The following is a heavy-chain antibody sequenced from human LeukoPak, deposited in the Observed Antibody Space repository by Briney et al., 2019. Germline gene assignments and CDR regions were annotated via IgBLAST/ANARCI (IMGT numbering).Heavy chain of an antibody. CDR1: GYTFIDYY. V-gene: IGHV1-2*02. D-gene: IGHD6-19*01. CDR2: INPNSGGT. Sequence: ASVKVSCKPSGYTFIDYYIHWVRQAPGQGLEWMGWINPNSGGTNYAQKFQGRVTMTRDTSISTAYMELSRLRSDDTAVYYCARPRWYSSGWTELDYWGQGTLVTVSS. CDR3: ARPRWYSSGWTELDY. J-gene: IGHJ4*02.